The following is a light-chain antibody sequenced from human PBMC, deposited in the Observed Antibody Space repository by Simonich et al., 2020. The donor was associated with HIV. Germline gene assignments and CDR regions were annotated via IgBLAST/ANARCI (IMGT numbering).Light chain of an antibody. Sequence: DIQMTQSPSSLSASVGDRVTITCRASQGISNSLAWYQQKTGKAPKLLLYAASRLESGVPSRFSGSGSGTDYTLTISRLEPEDFAVYYCQQYGSSPYTFGQGTKLEIK. V-gene: IGKV1-NL1*01. CDR2: AAS. CDR1: QGISNS. J-gene: IGKJ2*01. CDR3: QQYGSSPYT.